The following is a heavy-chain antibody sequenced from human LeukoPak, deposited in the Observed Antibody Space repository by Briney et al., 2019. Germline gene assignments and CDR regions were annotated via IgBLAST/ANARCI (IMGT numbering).Heavy chain of an antibody. D-gene: IGHD3-10*01. CDR1: GFTFSSYS. CDR3: ARDLFSYGSD. J-gene: IGHJ4*02. V-gene: IGHV3-21*01. CDR2: ISSSSSYI. Sequence: TGGSLRLSCAASGFTFSSYSMNWVRQAPGKGLEWVSSISSSSSYIYYADSVKGRFTISRDNAKNSLYLQMNSLRAEDTAVYYCARDLFSYGSDWGQGTLVTVFS.